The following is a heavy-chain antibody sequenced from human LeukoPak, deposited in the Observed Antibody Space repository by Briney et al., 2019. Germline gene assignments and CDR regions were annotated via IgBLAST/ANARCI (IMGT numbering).Heavy chain of an antibody. CDR3: ARGGLNFDAFDI. V-gene: IGHV3-21*01. D-gene: IGHD1-7*01. CDR2: IGSRSTYT. Sequence: GGSLRLSCAASGFTFSSYSMNWVRQAPGKGLEWVSSIGSRSTYTYSADSVKGRLTISRDNAKNSLYLQMNSLRAGDTAVYYCARGGLNFDAFDIWGQGTMVTVSS. CDR1: GFTFSSYS. J-gene: IGHJ3*02.